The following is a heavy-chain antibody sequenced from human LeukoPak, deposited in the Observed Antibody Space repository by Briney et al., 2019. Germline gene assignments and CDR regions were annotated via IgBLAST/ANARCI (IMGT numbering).Heavy chain of an antibody. J-gene: IGHJ5*02. CDR3: ARLRFLEWLLSRWFDP. CDR2: IYHSGST. Sequence: SQTLSLTCAVSGGSVSSGGYSWSWIRQPPGKGLEWIGYIYHSGSTYYNPSLKSRVTISVDTSKNQFSLKLSSVTAADTAVYYCARLRFLEWLLSRWFDPWGQGTLVTVSS. CDR1: GGSVSSGGYS. V-gene: IGHV4-30-2*03. D-gene: IGHD3-3*01.